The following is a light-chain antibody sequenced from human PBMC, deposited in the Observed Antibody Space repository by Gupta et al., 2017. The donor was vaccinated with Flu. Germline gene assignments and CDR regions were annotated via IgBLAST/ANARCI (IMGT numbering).Light chain of an antibody. V-gene: IGLV3-1*01. Sequence: SYELTQPPSVSVSPGQTASITCSGHRLEHYFPCWYQKKPGQSPILIIHRGTNRPSGIPERFSGSKSGNTATLTISGTQALDEAEYYCQAWYSSSVVFGGGTKLTVL. CDR1: RLEHYF. CDR2: RGT. CDR3: QAWYSSSVV. J-gene: IGLJ2*01.